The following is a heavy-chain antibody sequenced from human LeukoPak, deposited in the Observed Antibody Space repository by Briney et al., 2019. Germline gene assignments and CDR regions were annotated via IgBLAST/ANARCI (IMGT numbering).Heavy chain of an antibody. Sequence: GGSLRLSCAASGFTFSSYGMHWVRQAPGKGLEWVAGISYDGTNQYHADSVKGRFTISRDNSKNTLHLQMNSLRVEDTALYYCAKGHDGASSWALDYWGQGTLVTVSS. CDR1: GFTFSSYG. V-gene: IGHV3-30*18. CDR2: ISYDGTNQ. J-gene: IGHJ4*02. D-gene: IGHD6-13*01. CDR3: AKGHDGASSWALDY.